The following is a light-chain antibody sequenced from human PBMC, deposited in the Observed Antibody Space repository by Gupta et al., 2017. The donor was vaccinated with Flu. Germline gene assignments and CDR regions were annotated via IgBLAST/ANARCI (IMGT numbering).Light chain of an antibody. V-gene: IGLV3-25*03. Sequence: SYELTQPPSLSVSPGQTARLTCSGDALSNQFTYWYQQKPGQAPVLVIFKDTERPSGIPERFSGSNSGTTVTLTISGVQAEDEAAYYCQSADNSGTYVVFGGGTRLTV. J-gene: IGLJ3*02. CDR2: KDT. CDR1: ALSNQF. CDR3: QSADNSGTYVV.